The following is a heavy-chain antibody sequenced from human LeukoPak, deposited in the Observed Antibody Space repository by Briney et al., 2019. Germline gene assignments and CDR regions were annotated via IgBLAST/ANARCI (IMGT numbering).Heavy chain of an antibody. CDR2: ISGSGGST. J-gene: IGHJ4*02. V-gene: IGHV3-23*01. D-gene: IGHD6-19*01. CDR1: GFTFSSYA. CDR3: AKDDGVAVAGTIDY. Sequence: PGGSLRLSCAASGFTFSSYAMSWVRQAPGKGLEWVSAISGSGGSTYYADSVKGRFNISRDNSKNTLYLQMNSLRAEDTAVYYCAKDDGVAVAGTIDYWGQGTLVTVSS.